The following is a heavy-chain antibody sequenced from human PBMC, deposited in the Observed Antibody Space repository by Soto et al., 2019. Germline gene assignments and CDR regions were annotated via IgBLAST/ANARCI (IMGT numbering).Heavy chain of an antibody. CDR1: GFIFTDYS. D-gene: IGHD5-12*01. CDR2: ISNGDETT. V-gene: IGHV3-11*01. Sequence: QVQLVESGGGLVEPGGSLRLSCSASGFIFTDYSMTWIRQAPGKGLEWVSYISNGDETTQYADSVKGRFSVSRDNAEKVMFLQMNSLRVDDTAVYYCARDPKRRDGYNFDSWGRGALVTVSS. J-gene: IGHJ4*02. CDR3: ARDPKRRDGYNFDS.